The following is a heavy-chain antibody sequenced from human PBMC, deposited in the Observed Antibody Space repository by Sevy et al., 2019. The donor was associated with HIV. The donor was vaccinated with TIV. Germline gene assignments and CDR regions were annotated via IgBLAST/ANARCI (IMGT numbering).Heavy chain of an antibody. J-gene: IGHJ4*02. Sequence: GGSLRLSCAASGFSFNGYGMHWVRQAPGKGLEWVASIFNDGKTKYYGDPVKGRFTISRDDSKNTLYLQMDSLRAEDTAVYYCARESGSDWYLDYWGQGTLVTVSS. CDR1: GFSFNGYG. CDR2: IFNDGKTK. D-gene: IGHD2-21*02. V-gene: IGHV3-33*01. CDR3: ARESGSDWYLDY.